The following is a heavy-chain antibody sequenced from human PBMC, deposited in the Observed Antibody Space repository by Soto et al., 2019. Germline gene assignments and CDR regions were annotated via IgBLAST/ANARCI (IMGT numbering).Heavy chain of an antibody. D-gene: IGHD6-25*01. CDR1: SDSIAGESW. Sequence: QVQLQESGPGLVKPSETLSLTCTVSSDSIAGESWWSWVRQPPGMGLEWIGEIFHTGGTNYNPSLKSRVTMEVDKSKNQFSLKLMSATAADTAVYYCARVFSSGSGWMYYFDFWGQGTLVSVSS. CDR2: IFHTGGT. CDR3: ARVFSSGSGWMYYFDF. V-gene: IGHV4-4*02. J-gene: IGHJ4*02.